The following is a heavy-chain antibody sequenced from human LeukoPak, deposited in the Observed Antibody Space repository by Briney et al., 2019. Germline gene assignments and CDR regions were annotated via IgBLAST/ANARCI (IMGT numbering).Heavy chain of an antibody. CDR2: IIPIFGTA. CDR1: GGTFSSYA. Sequence: SVKVSCKASGGTFSSYAISWVRQAPGQGLEWMGGIIPIFGTANYAQKFQGRVTMTRDTSTSTVYMELSSLRSEDTAVYYCARSVVAAYYMDVWGKGTTVTVSS. CDR3: ARSVVAAYYMDV. D-gene: IGHD5-12*01. V-gene: IGHV1-69*05. J-gene: IGHJ6*03.